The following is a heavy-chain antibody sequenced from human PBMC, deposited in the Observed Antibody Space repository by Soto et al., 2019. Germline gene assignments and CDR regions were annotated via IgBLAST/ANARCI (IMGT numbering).Heavy chain of an antibody. Sequence: PSETLSLTCTVSGGSIRSSSYYWGWIRQPPGRGLEWFGSFYYSGSTYYNPSLKSRGTISVDTSKNQFSLKLNSVSAADTAVYYCARAVGGGYGDYSPYYFYGMDVWGQGTTVTVSS. CDR3: ARAVGGGYGDYSPYYFYGMDV. CDR2: FYYSGST. D-gene: IGHD4-17*01. V-gene: IGHV4-39*01. CDR1: GGSIRSSSYY. J-gene: IGHJ6*02.